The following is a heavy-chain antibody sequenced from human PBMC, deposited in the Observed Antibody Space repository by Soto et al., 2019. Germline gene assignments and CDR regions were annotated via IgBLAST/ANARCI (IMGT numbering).Heavy chain of an antibody. CDR1: GFTFSDFG. J-gene: IGHJ4*02. Sequence: QVQLVESGGGVVQPERSLRLSCATSGFTFSDFGMHWVRQAPGKGLEWVATISGDGSDKYYAGSVRGRFTISRDNSKNALYLQTTSPRTDAAAAYYCARGTAVARHHFANWGQGTLVSVSS. V-gene: IGHV3-30*03. D-gene: IGHD6-19*01. CDR2: ISGDGSDK. CDR3: ARGTAVARHHFAN.